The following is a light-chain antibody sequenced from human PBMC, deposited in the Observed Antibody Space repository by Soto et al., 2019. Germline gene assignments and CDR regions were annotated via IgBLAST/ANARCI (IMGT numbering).Light chain of an antibody. CDR3: AAWDDSLRTV. CDR1: SSNIGSNY. V-gene: IGLV1-47*01. Sequence: QSVLTQPPSASGTPGQRVTISCSGSSSNIGSNYVYWYQQLPGTAPKLLIYRNNQRPSGVPDRFSGSKSGTSASLAISGLRSEDEADYYCAAWDDSLRTVXGTGTKVTVL. CDR2: RNN. J-gene: IGLJ1*01.